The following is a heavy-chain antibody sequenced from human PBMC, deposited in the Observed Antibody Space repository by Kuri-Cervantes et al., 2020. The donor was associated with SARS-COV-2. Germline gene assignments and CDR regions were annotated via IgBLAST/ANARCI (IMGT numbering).Heavy chain of an antibody. CDR1: GYRVTTYW. V-gene: IGHV5-51*03. CDR2: IYPGDSDI. D-gene: IGHD3-22*01. Sequence: GAALEFSWKGSGYRVTTYWIAWVRHMRGKGLELRGIIYPGDSDIRYSPSLQGKVTISADKSITTAYLQWSSLKASDTAMYYCVRCYDSSGYPDYWGQGTLVTVSS. CDR3: VRCYDSSGYPDY. J-gene: IGHJ4*02.